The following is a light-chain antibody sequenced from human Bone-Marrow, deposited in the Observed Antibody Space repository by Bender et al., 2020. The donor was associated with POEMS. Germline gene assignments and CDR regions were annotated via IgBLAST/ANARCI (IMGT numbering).Light chain of an antibody. CDR3: VAWDASLNGWV. V-gene: IGLV2-11*02. CDR1: SSDVGAYNF. CDR2: DVS. J-gene: IGLJ3*02. Sequence: QSALTQPRSVSGSPGQSVTMSCTGTSSDVGAYNFVSWYQQHPGKAPKVMIFDVSRRPSGVPDRFSGSKSGNTASLAITGLQSDDEAIYFCVAWDASLNGWVFGGGTKLTVL.